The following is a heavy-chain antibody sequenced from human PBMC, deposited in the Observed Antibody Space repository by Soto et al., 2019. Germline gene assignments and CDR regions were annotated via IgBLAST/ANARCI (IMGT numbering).Heavy chain of an antibody. V-gene: IGHV3-23*01. CDR1: GFIFRNYA. Sequence: GSLRLSCEASGFIFRNYAMSWVRQAPGKGLEWVSSISGSGVGTYYADSVQGRFTISRDNSTNTLFLQLSSLRAEDTALYYCAKDVDTVGLSDGSGYFDLWGQGALVTVSS. D-gene: IGHD3-22*01. CDR2: ISGSGVGT. J-gene: IGHJ4*02. CDR3: AKDVDTVGLSDGSGYFDL.